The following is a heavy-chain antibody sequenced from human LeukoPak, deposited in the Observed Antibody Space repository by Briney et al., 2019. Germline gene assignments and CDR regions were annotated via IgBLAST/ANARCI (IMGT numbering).Heavy chain of an antibody. V-gene: IGHV3-11*01. CDR3: AKVASTVTTRWIDY. CDR1: GFTFSDYY. Sequence: GGSLRLSCAASGFTFSDYYMSWIRQAPETGLEWLSYTSPSGGTIYYTDSVKGRFTMSRDNAQNALYLEMNSLRAEDTAVYYCAKVASTVTTRWIDYWGQGTLVTVSS. CDR2: TSPSGGTI. D-gene: IGHD4-11*01. J-gene: IGHJ4*02.